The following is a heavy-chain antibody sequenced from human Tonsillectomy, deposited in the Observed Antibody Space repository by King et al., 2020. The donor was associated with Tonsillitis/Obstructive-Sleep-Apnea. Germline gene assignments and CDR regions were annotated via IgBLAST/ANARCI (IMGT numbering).Heavy chain of an antibody. V-gene: IGHV4-31*03. CDR1: GGSISSGGYY. D-gene: IGHD1-14*01. J-gene: IGHJ5*02. Sequence: QLQESGPGLVKPSQTLSLTCIVSGGSISSGGYYWSWIRQHPGKGLEWIGYIYYSGSTYYNPSLKSRVTISVDTSKNQFFLNLSSVTAADTAVYYCARDPDGSNWFDPWGQGTLVTVSS. CDR2: IYYSGST. CDR3: ARDPDGSNWFDP.